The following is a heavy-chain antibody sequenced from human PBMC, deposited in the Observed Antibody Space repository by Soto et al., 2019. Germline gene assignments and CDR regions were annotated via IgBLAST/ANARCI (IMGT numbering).Heavy chain of an antibody. Sequence: EVQLVESGGGLVKPGGSLRLSCAASGFTFGHVWISWVRQAPGKGLEWVGRIKSKTDGGTSDYAAPVKGRFTISRDDSKNTLYLQMNSLTAEDTAVYYCATGSSLRAPRWGQGTLVTVSS. CDR2: IKSKTDGGTS. CDR3: ATGSSLRAPR. V-gene: IGHV3-15*01. CDR1: GFTFGHVW. D-gene: IGHD3-10*01. J-gene: IGHJ4*02.